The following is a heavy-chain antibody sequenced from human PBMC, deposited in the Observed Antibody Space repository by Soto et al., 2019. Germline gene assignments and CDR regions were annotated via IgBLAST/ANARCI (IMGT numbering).Heavy chain of an antibody. CDR3: ARKIGYGDYYYYYMDV. CDR1: GGSSYNHY. V-gene: IGHV4-34*01. Sequence: SETLSLTCTVSGGSSYNHYWSWVRQPPGKGLEWIGEINHSGSTNYNPSLKSRVTISVDTSKNQFSLKLSSVTAADTAVYYCARKIGYGDYYYYYMDVWGKGTTVTVSS. CDR2: INHSGST. J-gene: IGHJ6*03. D-gene: IGHD4-17*01.